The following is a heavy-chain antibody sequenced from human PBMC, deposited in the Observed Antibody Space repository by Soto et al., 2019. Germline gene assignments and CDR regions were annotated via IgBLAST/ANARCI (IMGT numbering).Heavy chain of an antibody. D-gene: IGHD2-15*01. CDR2: ISHSGNT. J-gene: IGHJ4*02. CDR1: GGSMRNVY. V-gene: IGHV4-59*01. CDR3: ARAHAPSLPFAY. Sequence: QVQLQESGPGLVKPSETLSLTCTISGGSMRNVYWSWIRQPPGKGLEWIGLISHSGNTKDNPSLKSRVTMSIDTSNTQFSLSLKSVTAADTDVYFCARAHAPSLPFAYWGQGTLVTVSS.